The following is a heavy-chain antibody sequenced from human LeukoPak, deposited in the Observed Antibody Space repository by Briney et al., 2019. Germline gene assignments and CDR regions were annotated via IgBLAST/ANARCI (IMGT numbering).Heavy chain of an antibody. Sequence: PSETLSLTCTVSGGSISSRSYYWGWIRQPPGKGLEWIGSIYYSGSTYYNPSLKSRVTISGDTSKNQFSLKLSSVTAADTAVYYCARVRGYCSSTSCYLPPDFDYWGQGTLVTVSS. V-gene: IGHV4-39*07. CDR3: ARVRGYCSSTSCYLPPDFDY. CDR2: IYYSGST. D-gene: IGHD2-2*01. CDR1: GGSISSRSYY. J-gene: IGHJ4*02.